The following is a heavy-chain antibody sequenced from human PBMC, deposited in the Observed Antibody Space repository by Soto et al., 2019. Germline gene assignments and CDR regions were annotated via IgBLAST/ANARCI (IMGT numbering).Heavy chain of an antibody. Sequence: QVQLQESGPGLVKPSETLSLTCTVSGGSISSYYWSWIRQPPGKGLEWIGYIYYRGSTNYNPSLKSRVTISVYTSENQFSLKLSSVTAADTAMYYCARFNWYFDLWGRGTLVTVAS. CDR3: ARFNWYFDL. CDR2: IYYRGST. V-gene: IGHV4-59*01. J-gene: IGHJ2*01. CDR1: GGSISSYY.